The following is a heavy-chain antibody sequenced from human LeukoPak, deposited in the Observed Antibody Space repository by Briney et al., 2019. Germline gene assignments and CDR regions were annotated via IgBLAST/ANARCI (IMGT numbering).Heavy chain of an antibody. CDR1: GFTFSSYA. CDR2: ISGSSRHI. J-gene: IGHJ1*01. D-gene: IGHD2-21*02. Sequence: GGSLRLSCEASGFTFSSYAMSWVRQAPGKGLEYVSSISGSSRHIYYADSVKGRFTISRDNTKSSLYLQMNSLRVEDMAVYYCARGYCGGDCYGDWGQGTLVTVSS. CDR3: ARGYCGGDCYGD. V-gene: IGHV3-21*01.